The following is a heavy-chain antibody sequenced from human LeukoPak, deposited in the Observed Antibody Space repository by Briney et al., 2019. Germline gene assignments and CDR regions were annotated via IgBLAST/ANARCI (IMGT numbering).Heavy chain of an antibody. CDR3: ARASPPSGYSGYDWISSWFDP. D-gene: IGHD5-12*01. V-gene: IGHV4-34*01. Sequence: AETLSLTCGVYGVSFRGYYWSWLRQPPGKGLEWFGEINHSGSTNYNPSLTSRVTISVGTSKNQFSLKLSSVTAADTAVYYCARASPPSGYSGYDWISSWFDPWGQGTLVTVSS. J-gene: IGHJ5*02. CDR2: INHSGST. CDR1: GVSFRGYY.